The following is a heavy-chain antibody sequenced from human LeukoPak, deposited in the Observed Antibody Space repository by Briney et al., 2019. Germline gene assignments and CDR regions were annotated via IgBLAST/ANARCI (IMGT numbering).Heavy chain of an antibody. V-gene: IGHV4-39*07. CDR1: GGSISSSSYY. CDR3: ARTQSIAVAGNWFDP. Sequence: PSETLSLTCTVSGGSISSSSYYWGWIRQPPGKGLEWIGSIYYSGSTYYNPSLKSRVTISVDTSKNQFSLKLSSVTAADTAVYYCARTQSIAVAGNWFDPWGQGTLVTVSS. D-gene: IGHD6-19*01. CDR2: IYYSGST. J-gene: IGHJ5*02.